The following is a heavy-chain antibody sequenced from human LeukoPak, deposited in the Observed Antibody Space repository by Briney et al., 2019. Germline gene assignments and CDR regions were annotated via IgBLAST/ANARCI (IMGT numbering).Heavy chain of an antibody. V-gene: IGHV3-9*01. CDR1: GFTFDDYA. CDR2: ISWNSGSI. J-gene: IGHJ6*04. CDR3: AKEGYYYGMDV. Sequence: HPGGSLRPSCAASGFTFDDYAMHWVRQAPGKGLEWVSGISWNSGSIGYADSVKGRFTISRDNAKNSLYLQMNSLRAEDTALYYCAKEGYYYGMDVWGKGTTVTVSS.